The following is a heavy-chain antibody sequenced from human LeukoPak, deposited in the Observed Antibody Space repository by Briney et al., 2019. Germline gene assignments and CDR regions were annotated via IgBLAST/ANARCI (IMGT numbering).Heavy chain of an antibody. V-gene: IGHV3-23*01. Sequence: PGGSLRLSCTASGLTFSNYATTWVRQAPGKGLEWVSSITGSGRGTYYADSVKGRFSVSRDNSQNTVFLHMNSLRADDTVLYYCSKDPNGDYVGAFDMWGPGTMVTVSS. CDR1: GLTFSNYA. CDR2: ITGSGRGT. J-gene: IGHJ3*02. CDR3: SKDPNGDYVGAFDM. D-gene: IGHD4-17*01.